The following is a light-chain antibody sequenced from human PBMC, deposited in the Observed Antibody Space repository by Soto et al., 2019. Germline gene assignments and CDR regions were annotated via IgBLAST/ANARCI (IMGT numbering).Light chain of an antibody. CDR3: AAWDDSLSGLYV. CDR1: SSNIGSNY. J-gene: IGLJ1*01. Sequence: QSVLTQPPSASGTPGQRVTISCSGSSSNIGSNYVYWYQQLTGTAPKLLIYSNNQRPSGVPDRFSGYKSGTSASLAISGLQSEDEADYYCAAWDDSLSGLYVFGTGTKLTVL. V-gene: IGLV1-47*02. CDR2: SNN.